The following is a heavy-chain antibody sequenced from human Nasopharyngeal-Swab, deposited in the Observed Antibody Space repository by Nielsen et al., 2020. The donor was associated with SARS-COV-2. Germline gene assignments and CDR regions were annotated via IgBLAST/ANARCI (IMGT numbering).Heavy chain of an antibody. Sequence: ASVKVSCKASGYTFTSYAMNWVRQAPGQGLEWMGWINTNTGNPTYAQGFTGRFVFSLDTSVSTAYLQISSLKAKDTAVYYCAREAAAGIVYGMDVWGQGTTVTVSS. J-gene: IGHJ6*02. CDR1: GYTFTSYA. V-gene: IGHV7-4-1*02. CDR2: INTNTGNP. CDR3: AREAAAGIVYGMDV. D-gene: IGHD6-13*01.